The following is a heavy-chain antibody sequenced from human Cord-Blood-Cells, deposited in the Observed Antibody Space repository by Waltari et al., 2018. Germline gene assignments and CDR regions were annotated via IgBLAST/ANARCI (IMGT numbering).Heavy chain of an antibody. J-gene: IGHJ3*02. CDR2: IIPILGIA. CDR1: GGTFSSYA. CDR3: ASHSSSWSDAFDI. Sequence: QVQLVQSGAEVKKPGSSVKVSCKASGGTFSSYAISWVRQAPGQGLEWMGRIIPILGIANYAQKFQGRVTITADKSTSTAYMELSSLRSEDTAVYYCASHSSSWSDAFDIWGQGTMVTVSS. D-gene: IGHD6-13*01. V-gene: IGHV1-69*09.